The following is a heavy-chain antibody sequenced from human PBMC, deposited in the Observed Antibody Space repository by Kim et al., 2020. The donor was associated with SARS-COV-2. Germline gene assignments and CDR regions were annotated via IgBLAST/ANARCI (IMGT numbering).Heavy chain of an antibody. CDR1: GFSFGTFD. CDR3: VKGAWLDY. Sequence: GGSLRLSCVASGFSFGTFDMSWVRQAPGKGLKWVSVIKRPDDSAYYAESVKGRFTVSRDSARNTLYLQMNSLRVDDTTVYYCVKGAWLDYWGPGTLVTVSS. CDR2: IKRPDDSA. D-gene: IGHD5-12*01. V-gene: IGHV3-23*01. J-gene: IGHJ4*02.